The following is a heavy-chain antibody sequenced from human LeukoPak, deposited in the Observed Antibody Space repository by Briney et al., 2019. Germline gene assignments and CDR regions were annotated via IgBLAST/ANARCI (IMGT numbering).Heavy chain of an antibody. CDR3: ARYCSSTSCYEGGNYFDY. CDR2: IRSSGSTI. D-gene: IGHD2-2*01. V-gene: IGHV3-48*03. J-gene: IGHJ4*02. CDR1: GFTFSSYE. Sequence: GGSLRLSCAASGFTFSSYEMNSVRQAPGKGLEWVSYIRSSGSTIYYADSVKGRFTISRDNAKNSLYLQMNSLRAEDTAVYYCARYCSSTSCYEGGNYFDYWGQGTLVTVSS.